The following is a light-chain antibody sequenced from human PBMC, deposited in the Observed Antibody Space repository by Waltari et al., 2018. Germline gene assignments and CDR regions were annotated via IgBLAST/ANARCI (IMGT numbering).Light chain of an antibody. CDR3: CSYAGIYTWV. Sequence: QSALTQPRSVSGSPGQSVTISCTGTSSDVGRYNYVSWFQQYPGNAPKLMIADVSERPSGVPDRFSGSKSGNTASLTISGLQAEDEADYYCCSYAGIYTWVFGGGTQLTVL. J-gene: IGLJ3*02. CDR1: SSDVGRYNY. V-gene: IGLV2-11*01. CDR2: DVS.